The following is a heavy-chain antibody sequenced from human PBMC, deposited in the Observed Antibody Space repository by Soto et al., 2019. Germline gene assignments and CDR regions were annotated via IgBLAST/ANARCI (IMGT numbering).Heavy chain of an antibody. J-gene: IGHJ6*02. CDR2: IIPIFGTA. CDR1: GGTFSSYA. Sequence: QVQLVQSGAEVKKPGSSVKVSCKASGGTFSSYAISWVRQAPGQGLEWMGGIIPIFGTANYAQKFQGRVTITADDSTSTAYMELSSLRSEDTAVYYCASGGIAARLNYYYGMDVWGQGTTVTVSS. D-gene: IGHD6-6*01. V-gene: IGHV1-69*12. CDR3: ASGGIAARLNYYYGMDV.